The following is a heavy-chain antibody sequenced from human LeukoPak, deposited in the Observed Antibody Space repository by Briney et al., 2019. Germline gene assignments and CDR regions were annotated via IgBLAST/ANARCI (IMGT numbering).Heavy chain of an antibody. V-gene: IGHV4-34*01. Sequence: SETLSLTCAVYGGSFSGYYWSWIRQTPGKGLEWIGEINHSGSTNYNPSLKSRVTISVDTSKKQFSLKLSSVTAADTAVYYCARCRRYPRPNNYFDYRGQGTLVTVSS. CDR3: ARCRRYPRPNNYFDY. CDR1: GGSFSGYY. D-gene: IGHD1-1*01. CDR2: INHSGST. J-gene: IGHJ4*02.